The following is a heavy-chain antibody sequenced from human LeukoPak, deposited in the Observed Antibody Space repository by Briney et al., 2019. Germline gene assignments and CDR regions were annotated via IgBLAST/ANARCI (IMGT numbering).Heavy chain of an antibody. Sequence: ASVKVSXKASGHTFTTNFWHWVRRAPGQGLEWMAVLNPSDGDTTYAQKFQGRITMTRDTSTGTVYMELSSLRSEDTAVYYCAGETNAFDYWGQGTLVTVSS. CDR3: AGETNAFDY. V-gene: IGHV1-46*03. CDR1: GHTFTTNF. J-gene: IGHJ4*02. CDR2: LNPSDGDT.